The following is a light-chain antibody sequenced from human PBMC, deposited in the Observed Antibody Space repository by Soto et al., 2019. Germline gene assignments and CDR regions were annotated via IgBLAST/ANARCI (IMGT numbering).Light chain of an antibody. CDR2: DAS. J-gene: IGKJ5*01. CDR3: QQYGPSLIT. V-gene: IGKV3-20*01. CDR1: QSVGYS. Sequence: ENVLTQSPGTLSLSPGARATLSCRASQSVGYSLAWYQQRPGQAPTLLISDASTRAPGIPDRFSGSGSGTDFTLTISRLQPEDYARYYCQQYGPSLITFGQGTRLESK.